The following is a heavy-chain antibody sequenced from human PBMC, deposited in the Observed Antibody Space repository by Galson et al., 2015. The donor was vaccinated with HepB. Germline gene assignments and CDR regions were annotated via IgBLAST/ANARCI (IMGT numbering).Heavy chain of an antibody. J-gene: IGHJ6*02. Sequence: SVKVSCKASGFTFTSSAVQWVRQARGQRLEWIGWIVVGSGNTNYAQKFQERVTITRDMSTSTAYMELSSLRSEDTAVYYCAATFWGGRKSSSWYPAYYYGMDVWGQGTTVTVSS. CDR2: IVVGSGNT. V-gene: IGHV1-58*01. CDR1: GFTFTSSA. D-gene: IGHD6-13*01. CDR3: AATFWGGRKSSSWYPAYYYGMDV.